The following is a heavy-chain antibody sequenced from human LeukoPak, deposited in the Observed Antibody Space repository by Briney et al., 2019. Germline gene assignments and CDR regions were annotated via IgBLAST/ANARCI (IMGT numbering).Heavy chain of an antibody. Sequence: GGSLRLSCAASGFTFSSYGMHWVRQAPGKGLEWVAVISYDGSNKYYADSVKGRFTISRDNSKNTLYLQMNSLRAEDTALYYCAKDRDSSSGYQISDWFDPWGQGTLFTVSS. V-gene: IGHV3-30*18. CDR3: AKDRDSSSGYQISDWFDP. J-gene: IGHJ5*02. CDR1: GFTFSSYG. CDR2: ISYDGSNK. D-gene: IGHD6-13*01.